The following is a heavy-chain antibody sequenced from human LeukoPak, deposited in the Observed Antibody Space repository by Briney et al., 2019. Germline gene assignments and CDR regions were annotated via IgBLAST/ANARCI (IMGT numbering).Heavy chain of an antibody. D-gene: IGHD3-3*01. CDR2: IYYSGST. V-gene: IGHV4-39*07. Sequence: SETLSLTCTVSGGSISSSSYYWGWIRQPPGKGLEWIGSIYYSGSTYYNPSLKSRVTISVDTSKNQFSLKLSSVTAADTAVYYCARAYYDFWSGYYVWGIYFDYWGQGTLVTVSS. CDR1: GGSISSSSYY. CDR3: ARAYYDFWSGYYVWGIYFDY. J-gene: IGHJ4*02.